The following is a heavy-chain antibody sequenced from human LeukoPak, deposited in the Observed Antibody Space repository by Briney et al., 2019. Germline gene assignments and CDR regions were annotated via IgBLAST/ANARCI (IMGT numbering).Heavy chain of an antibody. CDR3: AKDRKGSGVAGLNWFDP. CDR2: ISGSGGST. D-gene: IGHD6-19*01. CDR1: GFTFSSYA. Sequence: GGSLRLSCAASGFTFSSYAMSWVRQAPGKGLEWVSAISGSGGSTYYADSVKGRFTISRDNSKNTLYLQMNSLRAEDTAVYYCAKDRKGSGVAGLNWFDPWGQGTLVTVSS. J-gene: IGHJ5*02. V-gene: IGHV3-23*01.